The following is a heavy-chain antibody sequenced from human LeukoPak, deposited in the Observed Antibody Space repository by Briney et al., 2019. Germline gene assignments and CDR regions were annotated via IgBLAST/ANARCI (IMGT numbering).Heavy chain of an antibody. CDR1: GYTFTGYY. CDR2: INPDSGGT. J-gene: IGHJ4*02. Sequence: ASVKVSCKASGYTFTGYYMHWVRQAPGQGLEWMGRINPDSGGTNYAQKFQGGVTMTRDTSISTAYMELSRLRSDDTAVYYCARVVAMAGVPVYWGQGTLVTVSS. CDR3: ARVVAMAGVPVY. D-gene: IGHD2-15*01. V-gene: IGHV1-2*06.